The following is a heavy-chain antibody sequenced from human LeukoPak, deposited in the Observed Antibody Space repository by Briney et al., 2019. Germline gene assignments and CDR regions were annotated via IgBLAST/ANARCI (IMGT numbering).Heavy chain of an antibody. CDR3: AKEGDSGGYYVLYYFDS. CDR1: GFTVSSTH. Sequence: GGSLRLSCAASGFTVSSTHMSWVRQAPGKGLEWVSVISGSGGSTYYADSVKGRFTISRDNSKNTVYLQMNSLRVEDTAIYYCAKEGDSGGYYVLYYFDSWGQGTLITVSS. J-gene: IGHJ4*02. CDR2: ISGSGGST. D-gene: IGHD3-22*01. V-gene: IGHV3-23*01.